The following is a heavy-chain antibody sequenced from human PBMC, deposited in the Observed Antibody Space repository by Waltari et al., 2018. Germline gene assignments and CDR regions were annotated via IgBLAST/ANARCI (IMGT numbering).Heavy chain of an antibody. J-gene: IGHJ4*02. D-gene: IGHD2-15*01. CDR2: IRTNCKYV. V-gene: IGHV3-21*01. CDR1: GFTFSSDP. Sequence: DVQLVESGGGLVKPGGSLRLSCAASGFTFSSDPMNWVRQAPGKGLEGGSAIRTNCKYVHYADSVKSRFTTSRDNANNSLSLQTDSLRSDDAAVYYCARMVEIWGQGTLVTVST. CDR3: ARMVEI.